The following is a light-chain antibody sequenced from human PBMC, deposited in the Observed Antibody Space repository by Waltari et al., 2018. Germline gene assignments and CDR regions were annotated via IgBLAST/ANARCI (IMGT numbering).Light chain of an antibody. V-gene: IGLV1-47*01. J-gene: IGLJ2*01. CDR3: AAWDDSLSGPV. Sequence: QSVVTQPPSASGTPGQRVTISCSGSSSNIGSNYVYWFQQLPGTAPKLLIYRHKQRPSGVPDRFSGSKSGTSASLAISGLRSEDEADYYCAAWDDSLSGPVFGGGTKLTVL. CDR1: SSNIGSNY. CDR2: RHK.